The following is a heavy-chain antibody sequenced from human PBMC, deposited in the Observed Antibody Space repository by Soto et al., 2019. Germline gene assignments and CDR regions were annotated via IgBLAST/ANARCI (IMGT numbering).Heavy chain of an antibody. V-gene: IGHV4-31*03. Sequence: PSETLSLTCTVSGGSISSGGYYWSWIRQHPGKGLEWIGYIYYSGSTYYNPSLKSRVTISVDTSKNQFSLKLSSVTAADTAVYYCARFHPAGRGGAFDIWGQGTMVTVSS. CDR3: ARFHPAGRGGAFDI. J-gene: IGHJ3*02. CDR1: GGSISSGGYY. CDR2: IYYSGST. D-gene: IGHD3-10*01.